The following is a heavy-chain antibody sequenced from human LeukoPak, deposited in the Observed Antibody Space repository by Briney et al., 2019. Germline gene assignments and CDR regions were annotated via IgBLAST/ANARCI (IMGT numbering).Heavy chain of an antibody. CDR2: IYYSGST. J-gene: IGHJ6*03. Sequence: SETLSLTCTVSGGSISSYYWSWIRQPPGKGREWIGYIYYSGSTNYNPSPKSRVTISVDTSKNQFSLKLNSVTAADTAVYYCARGQQLDYYYMDVWGKGTTVTVSS. CDR3: ARGQQLDYYYMDV. V-gene: IGHV4-59*01. D-gene: IGHD6-13*01. CDR1: GGSISSYY.